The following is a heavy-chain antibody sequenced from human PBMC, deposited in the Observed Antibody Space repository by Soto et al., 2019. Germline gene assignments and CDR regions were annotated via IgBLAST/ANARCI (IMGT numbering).Heavy chain of an antibody. Sequence: PGESLKISCPASGYSLSNFWIAWVRQMPGEGLEWRRIIYPDASDTRYSPSSPGQVTISADKSITTTYLQWSSLKASDTAIYFCASSVLVTSTMNYFDLWGQGALVTVS. CDR2: IYPDASDT. D-gene: IGHD2-8*02. V-gene: IGHV5-51*01. CDR3: ASSVLVTSTMNYFDL. J-gene: IGHJ4*02. CDR1: GYSLSNFW.